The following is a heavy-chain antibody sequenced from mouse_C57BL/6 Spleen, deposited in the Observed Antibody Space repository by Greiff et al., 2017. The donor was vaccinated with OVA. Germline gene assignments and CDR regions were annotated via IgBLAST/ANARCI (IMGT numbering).Heavy chain of an antibody. CDR2: ISSGGDYI. Sequence: EVKLMESGEGLVKPGGSLKLSCAASGFTFSSYAMSWVRQTPEKRLEWVAYISSGGDYIYYADTVKGRFTISRDNARNTLYLQMSSLKSEDTAMYYCTRDGGLDDYAMDYWGQGTSVTVSS. CDR3: TRDGGLDDYAMDY. J-gene: IGHJ4*01. D-gene: IGHD2-2*01. V-gene: IGHV5-9-1*02. CDR1: GFTFSSYA.